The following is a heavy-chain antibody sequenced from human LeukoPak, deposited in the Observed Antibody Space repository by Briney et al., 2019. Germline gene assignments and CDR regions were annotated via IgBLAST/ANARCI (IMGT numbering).Heavy chain of an antibody. V-gene: IGHV1-18*01. Sequence: ASVKVSCKASGYTFTNYGISWGRQAPGQGLEWLGWFSIYNGNTDYAQKLRGRVTMTTDTSTSTAYMELRSLRSDDTAVYYCARITYDFWSGYYMPDDPWGQGTLVTVSS. CDR2: FSIYNGNT. CDR1: GYTFTNYG. D-gene: IGHD3-3*01. J-gene: IGHJ5*02. CDR3: ARITYDFWSGYYMPDDP.